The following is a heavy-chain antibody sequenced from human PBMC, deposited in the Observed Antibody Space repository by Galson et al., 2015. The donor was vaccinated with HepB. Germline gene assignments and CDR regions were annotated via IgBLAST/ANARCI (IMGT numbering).Heavy chain of an antibody. CDR3: ARWYYYDSSGLRRGAFDI. J-gene: IGHJ3*02. Sequence: SLRLSCAASGFTFSSYAMHWVRQAPGKGLEWVAVISYDGSNKYYADSVKGRFTISRDNSKNTLYLQMNSLRAEDTAVYYCARWYYYDSSGLRRGAFDIWGQGTMVTVSS. CDR2: ISYDGSNK. CDR1: GFTFSSYA. D-gene: IGHD3-22*01. V-gene: IGHV3-30*04.